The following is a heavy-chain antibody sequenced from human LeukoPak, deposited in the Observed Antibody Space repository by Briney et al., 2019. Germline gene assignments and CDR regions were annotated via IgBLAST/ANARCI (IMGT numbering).Heavy chain of an antibody. J-gene: IGHJ4*02. Sequence: GGSLRLSYTASGFTFGDYAMSWIRQAPGKGLEWVGFIRSKAYGGTTEYAASVKGRFTISRDNSKNTLYVQMNSLRPDDTAVYYCARNRGADGYYWVDYWGQGTLVTVSS. V-gene: IGHV3-49*03. CDR1: GFTFGDYA. CDR3: ARNRGADGYYWVDY. D-gene: IGHD3-3*01. CDR2: IRSKAYGGTT.